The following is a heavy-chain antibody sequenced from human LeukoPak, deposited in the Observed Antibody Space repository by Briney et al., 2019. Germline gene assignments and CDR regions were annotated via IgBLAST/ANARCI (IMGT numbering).Heavy chain of an antibody. CDR2: ISWNSGSI. CDR3: AKAKRGRAGGSRLPYAFDI. V-gene: IGHV3-9*01. D-gene: IGHD1-26*01. Sequence: TGGSLRLSCAASGFTFDDYAMHWVRQAPGKGLEWVSGISWNSGSIGYADSVKGRFTISRDNAKNSLYLQMNSLRAEDTALYYCAKAKRGRAGGSRLPYAFDIWGQGTMVTVSS. CDR1: GFTFDDYA. J-gene: IGHJ3*02.